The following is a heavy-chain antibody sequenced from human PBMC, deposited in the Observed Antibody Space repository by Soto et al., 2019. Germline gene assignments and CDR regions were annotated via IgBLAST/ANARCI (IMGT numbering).Heavy chain of an antibody. CDR2: IKQDGSEK. D-gene: IGHD6-6*01. Sequence: GGSLRLSCAAPGFTFSSYWMSWVRQAPGKGLEWVANIKQDGSEKYYVDSVKGRFTISRDNAKNSLYLQMNSLRAEDTAVYYCARSIAARLNWSDPRGQGTLLTLS. V-gene: IGHV3-7*01. J-gene: IGHJ5*02. CDR1: GFTFSSYW. CDR3: ARSIAARLNWSDP.